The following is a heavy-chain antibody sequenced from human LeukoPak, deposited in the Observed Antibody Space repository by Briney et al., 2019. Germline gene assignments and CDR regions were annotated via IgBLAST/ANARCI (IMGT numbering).Heavy chain of an antibody. V-gene: IGHV3-11*01. J-gene: IGHJ4*02. CDR2: IGGGGYTI. CDR3: ARVGGNSDHDY. CDR1: GFTFSDLY. D-gene: IGHD4-23*01. Sequence: GGSLRLSCAASGFTFSDLYMSWIRQAPGKGLEWVSYIGGGGYTIYYADSVKGRFTISRDNAKNSLYLQMNSLRAEDTAVYYCARVGGNSDHDYWGQGTLVTVSS.